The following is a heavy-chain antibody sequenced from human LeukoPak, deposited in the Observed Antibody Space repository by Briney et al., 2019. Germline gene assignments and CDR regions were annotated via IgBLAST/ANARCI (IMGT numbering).Heavy chain of an antibody. D-gene: IGHD3-10*01. V-gene: IGHV3-23*01. J-gene: IGHJ4*02. CDR1: GFTFSSYA. CDR2: ISGSGGRT. Sequence: GGSLRLSCAASGFTFSSYAMNWVRQAPGKGLEWVSAISGSGGRTYYADSVKGRFTISRDNSKNTLYLQMNSLRAEDTAVYYCAKDLIVLWFGANFDYWGQGTLVTVSS. CDR3: AKDLIVLWFGANFDY.